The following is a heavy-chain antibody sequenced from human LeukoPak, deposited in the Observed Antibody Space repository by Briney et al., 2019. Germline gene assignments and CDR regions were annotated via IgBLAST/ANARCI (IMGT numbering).Heavy chain of an antibody. V-gene: IGHV3-9*01. J-gene: IGHJ3*02. CDR3: AKAASGYSYGHDAFDI. CDR2: ISWNSGSI. CDR1: GFTFDDYA. D-gene: IGHD5-18*01. Sequence: GGSLRLSCAASGFTFDDYAMHWVRQAPGKGLEWVSGISWNSGSIGYADSVKGRFTISRDNSKNTLYLQMNSLRAEDTAVYYCAKAASGYSYGHDAFDIWGQGTMVTVSS.